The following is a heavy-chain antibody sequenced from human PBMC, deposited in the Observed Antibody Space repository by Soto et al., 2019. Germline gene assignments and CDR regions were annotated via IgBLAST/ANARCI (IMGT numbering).Heavy chain of an antibody. V-gene: IGHV3-48*02. Sequence: EVQLVESGGGWKQPGGSLRLSCAASGFTFRSYSMNWVRQAPGKGLEWVSYISSSNRTINYADSVKGRFIISRDNAKNSLYLQMHSLRDEDTAVYYCAREGWPLLQTGMDVWGQGTTVTVSS. J-gene: IGHJ6*02. CDR2: ISSSNRTI. CDR1: GFTFRSYS. CDR3: AREGWPLLQTGMDV. D-gene: IGHD2-15*01.